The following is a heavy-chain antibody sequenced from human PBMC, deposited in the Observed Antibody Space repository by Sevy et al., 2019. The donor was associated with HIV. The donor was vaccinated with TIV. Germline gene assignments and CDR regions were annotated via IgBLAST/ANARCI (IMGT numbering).Heavy chain of an antibody. J-gene: IGHJ4*02. CDR2: FDPEDDET. V-gene: IGHV1-24*01. CDR3: ATTKDYYDSSGYPFDD. Sequence: ASVKVSCKVSGDTLNVLSMHWVRQAPGKGLEWMATFDPEDDETFYAQTFQGRVTLTEETSTGTAYMGLSSLRSEDTALYFCATTKDYYDSSGYPFDDWGQGTLVTVSS. CDR1: GDTLNVLS. D-gene: IGHD3-22*01.